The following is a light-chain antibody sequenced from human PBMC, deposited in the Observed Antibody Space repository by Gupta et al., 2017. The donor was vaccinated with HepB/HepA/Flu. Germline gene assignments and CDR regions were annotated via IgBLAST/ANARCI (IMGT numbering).Light chain of an antibody. J-gene: IGLJ3*02. Sequence: QSALTQPASVSWSPGQSITISCTGTSSDVGGYNYVSWYQQHPGKPPKLLIYYVSNRPSGVSTRFSGSSSGKKASLTTIGLPAEDEADYYCSYYKSSSTIGVFGGGTKLTVL. CDR2: YVS. CDR3: SYYKSSSTIGV. CDR1: SSDVGGYNY. V-gene: IGLV2-14*03.